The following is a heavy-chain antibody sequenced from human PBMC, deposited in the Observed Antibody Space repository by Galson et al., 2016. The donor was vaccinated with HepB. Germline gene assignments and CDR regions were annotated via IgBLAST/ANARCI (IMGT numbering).Heavy chain of an antibody. CDR1: GFSLSTSEVG. CDR2: IYWDDNK. CDR3: AHYNWGLYYFDY. D-gene: IGHD7-27*01. Sequence: PALVKPTQTLTLTCTFSGFSLSTSEVGVGWIRQPPGKALEWLALIYWDDNKRYRPSLKSRLTIAKDTSKNQVVLTMTNMDPVDTATYYCAHYNWGLYYFDYWGQGTLVTVSS. J-gene: IGHJ4*02. V-gene: IGHV2-5*02.